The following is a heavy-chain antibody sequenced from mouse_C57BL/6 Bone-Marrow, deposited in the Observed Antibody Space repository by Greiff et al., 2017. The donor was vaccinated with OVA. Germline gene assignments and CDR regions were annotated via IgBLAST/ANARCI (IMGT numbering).Heavy chain of an antibody. CDR1: GYTFTDYN. CDR3: ARGDYYGSSRLWFAY. V-gene: IGHV1-22*01. D-gene: IGHD1-1*01. CDR2: INPNNGGT. Sequence: EVQLQQSGPELVKPGASVKMSCKASGYTFTDYNMHWVKQSHGKSLEWIGYINPNNGGTSYNQKFKGKATLTVNKSSSTAYMELRSLTSEDSAVYYCARGDYYGSSRLWFAYWGQGTLVTVSA. J-gene: IGHJ3*01.